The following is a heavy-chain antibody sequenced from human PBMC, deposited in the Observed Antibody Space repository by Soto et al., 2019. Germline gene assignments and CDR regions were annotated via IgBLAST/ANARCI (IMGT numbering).Heavy chain of an antibody. CDR2: INHSGST. CDR3: ARNRRAESTIFGVVIRFPPDY. J-gene: IGHJ4*02. CDR1: GGSFSGYY. V-gene: IGHV4-34*01. D-gene: IGHD3-3*01. Sequence: ETLSLTCAVYGGSFSGYYWSWIRQPPGKGLEWIGEINHSGSTNYNPSLKSRVTISVDTSKNQFSLKLSSVTAADTAVYYCARNRRAESTIFGVVIRFPPDYWGQGTLVNVSS.